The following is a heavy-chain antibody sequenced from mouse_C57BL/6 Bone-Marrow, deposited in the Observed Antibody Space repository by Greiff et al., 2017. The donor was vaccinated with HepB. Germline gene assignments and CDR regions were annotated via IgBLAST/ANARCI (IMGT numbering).Heavy chain of an antibody. CDR3: ANSICLRF. CDR1: GYTFTSYW. D-gene: IGHD6-5*01. V-gene: IGHV1-64*01. J-gene: IGHJ2*01. Sequence: QVQLQQSGAELVKPGASVKLSCKASGYTFTSYWMHWVKQRPGQGLEWIGMINPSSGSTNYNEKFKGKATLTVDKSSSTAYMQLSSLTSEDSAVYYSANSICLRFGGRGTTLTVTS. CDR2: INPSSGST.